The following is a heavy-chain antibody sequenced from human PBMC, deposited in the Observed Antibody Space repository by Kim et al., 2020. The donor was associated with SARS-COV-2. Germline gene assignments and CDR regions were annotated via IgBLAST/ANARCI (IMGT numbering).Heavy chain of an antibody. J-gene: IGHJ6*03. D-gene: IGHD2-21*01. CDR3: ASGDDMDV. CDR2: SVK. Sequence: SVKQYLGSVKGRFTIFRDNAENSLYLQRNSLRAEDSAVYYCASGDDMDVWGKGTTVTVSS. V-gene: IGHV3-7*01.